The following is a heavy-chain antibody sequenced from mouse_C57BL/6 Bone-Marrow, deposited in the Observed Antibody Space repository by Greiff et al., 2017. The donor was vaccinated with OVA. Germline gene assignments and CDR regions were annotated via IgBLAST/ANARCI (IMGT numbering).Heavy chain of an antibody. CDR1: GYTFTSYW. D-gene: IGHD2-4*01. J-gene: IGHJ1*03. Sequence: VQLQQPGAELVKPGASVKLSCKASGYTFTSYWMHWVKQRPGQGLEWIGMIHPNSGSTNYNEKFKSKATLTVDKSSSTAYMQLSSLTSEDSAVYDCARDYYDCYWYFDVWGTGTTVTVSS. CDR3: ARDYYDCYWYFDV. CDR2: IHPNSGST. V-gene: IGHV1-64*01.